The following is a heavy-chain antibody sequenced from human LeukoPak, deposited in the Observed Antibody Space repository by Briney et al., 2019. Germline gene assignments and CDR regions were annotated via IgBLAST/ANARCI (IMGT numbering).Heavy chain of an antibody. D-gene: IGHD2-15*01. J-gene: IGHJ6*04. CDR3: ARAEGFCSGGSCPLYGMDV. Sequence: GGSLRLSCAASGFTFSSYSVNWVRQAPGKGLEWVSSISSSSSYIYYADSVKGRFTISRDNAKNSLYLQMNSLRAEDTAVYYCARAEGFCSGGSCPLYGMDVWGKGTTVTVSS. CDR2: ISSSSSYI. CDR1: GFTFSSYS. V-gene: IGHV3-21*01.